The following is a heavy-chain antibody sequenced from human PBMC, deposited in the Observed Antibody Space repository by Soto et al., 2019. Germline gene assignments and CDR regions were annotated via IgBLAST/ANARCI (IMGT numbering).Heavy chain of an antibody. V-gene: IGHV2-5*02. CDR2: IYWDDDT. CDR3: ALRSIYIIRGVSGFVS. J-gene: IGHJ5*01. Sequence: QITLKESGPPLVIPTQTLTLTCTFSGVSLNTGGMSVGWIRQPPGKALEWLALIYWDDDTRYSSSLKNRLTITKDTSANQVILRMTNIDPADTGTYYCALRSIYIIRGVSGFVSWGQGTLVTVSS. CDR1: GVSLNTGGMS. D-gene: IGHD3-10*01.